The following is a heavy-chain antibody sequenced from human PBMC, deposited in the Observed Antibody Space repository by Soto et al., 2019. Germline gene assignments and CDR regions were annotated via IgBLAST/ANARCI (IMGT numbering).Heavy chain of an antibody. Sequence: QVQLLQPGSGVKRPGPSVKASCRASGYTFPGMVPTWLRQATGQGLEWMGWMNPKSGNTGYPQKFQGRVTMTRNTSISTAYMELSSLRSEDTAVYYCASSGSSSPFDPWGQGTLVTVSS. CDR2: MNPKSGNT. D-gene: IGHD6-6*01. V-gene: IGHV1-8*01. CDR1: GYTFPGMV. CDR3: ASSGSSSPFDP. J-gene: IGHJ5*02.